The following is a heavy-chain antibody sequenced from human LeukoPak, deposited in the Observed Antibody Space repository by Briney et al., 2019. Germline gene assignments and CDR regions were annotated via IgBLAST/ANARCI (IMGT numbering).Heavy chain of an antibody. Sequence: PSQTLSLTCTVSGGSISSGDYYWSWIRQPPGKGLEWIGYIYYSGSTYYNPSLKSRVTISVDTSKNQFSLKLSSVTAADTAVYYCARDYYYDSSGYLAFDYWGRGTLVTVSS. V-gene: IGHV4-30-4*01. CDR3: ARDYYYDSSGYLAFDY. CDR1: GGSISSGDYY. J-gene: IGHJ4*02. D-gene: IGHD3-22*01. CDR2: IYYSGST.